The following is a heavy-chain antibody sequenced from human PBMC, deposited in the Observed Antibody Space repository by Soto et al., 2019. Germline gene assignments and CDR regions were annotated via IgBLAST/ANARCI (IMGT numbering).Heavy chain of an antibody. D-gene: IGHD3-22*01. CDR1: GFTFSSYA. CDR2: ISGSGVST. Sequence: GSLRLSCAASGFTFSSYAMSWVRQAPGKGLEWVSAISGSGVSTYYADSVKGRFTISRDNSKNTLYLQMNSLRAEDTAVYYCAKGGYYYDSTGYYWGQGTLVTVSS. V-gene: IGHV3-23*01. J-gene: IGHJ4*02. CDR3: AKGGYYYDSTGYY.